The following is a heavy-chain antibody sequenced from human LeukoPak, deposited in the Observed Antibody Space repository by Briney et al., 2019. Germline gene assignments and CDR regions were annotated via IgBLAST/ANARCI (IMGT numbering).Heavy chain of an antibody. CDR3: TRDDAYFMDS. CDR2: IKQDGSER. V-gene: IGHV3-7*01. J-gene: IGHJ4*02. Sequence: GGSLRLSCAASGFTFSSFWMSWVRQAPGKGLEGVANIKQDGSERYYLASVKGRFIISRDSAKNSLSLQMNSLRAEDTAVYYCTRDDAYFMDSWGQGTLVTVSS. CDR1: GFTFSSFW. D-gene: IGHD3-16*01.